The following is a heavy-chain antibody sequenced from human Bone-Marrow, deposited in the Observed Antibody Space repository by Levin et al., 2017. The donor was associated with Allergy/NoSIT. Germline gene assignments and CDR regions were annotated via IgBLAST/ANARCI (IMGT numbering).Heavy chain of an antibody. J-gene: IGHJ5*02. CDR1: GGPISSASYY. D-gene: IGHD6-19*01. V-gene: IGHV4-31*03. CDR3: ARFPRYGSVWYERGKFDR. Sequence: SETLSLTCSVSGGPISSASYYWNWIRQHPGKGLEWIGYIYHSGLTSYNPSLKGRLTLSVDTSKAQFSLKLTSVTAADTALYYCARFPRYGSVWYERGKFDRWGQGTLVTVSS. CDR2: IYHSGLT.